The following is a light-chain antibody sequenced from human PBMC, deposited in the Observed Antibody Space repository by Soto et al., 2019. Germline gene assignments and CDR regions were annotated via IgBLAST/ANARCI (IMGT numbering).Light chain of an antibody. J-gene: IGKJ4*01. Sequence: AIQVTQAPSSLSASVGVRVTIPFRPSQGIRSALGWYRQKPGKVPEVLIYGASTLQNGVPSRFSGSGSGTDFTLTISSLQPEDFATYYCQQLNSYPLTFGGGTKVDIK. CDR1: QGIRSA. V-gene: IGKV1-13*02. CDR2: GAS. CDR3: QQLNSYPLT.